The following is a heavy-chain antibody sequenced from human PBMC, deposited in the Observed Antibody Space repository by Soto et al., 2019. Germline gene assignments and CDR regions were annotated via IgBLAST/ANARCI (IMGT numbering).Heavy chain of an antibody. D-gene: IGHD3-22*01. CDR3: ARGVHYASSGYYYFY. Sequence: QVQLVQSGAEVKKPGSSVKVSCKASGGTFSTYAIDWVRQAPGQGLEWMGGIIPLFGTAKYAQNFQGRITITADESTNTAYMELRSLRSQDTAVYYCARGVHYASSGYYYFYWGQGTLVTVSS. V-gene: IGHV1-69*01. CDR1: GGTFSTYA. J-gene: IGHJ4*02. CDR2: IIPLFGTA.